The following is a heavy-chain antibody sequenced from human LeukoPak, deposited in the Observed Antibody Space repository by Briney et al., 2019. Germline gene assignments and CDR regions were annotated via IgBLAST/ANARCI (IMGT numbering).Heavy chain of an antibody. J-gene: IGHJ4*02. D-gene: IGHD5-24*01. CDR1: GFIFINFA. Sequence: QSGRSLRLSCAASGFIFINFAMHWVRQAPGKGLEWVAVISNDERNKYYAESVKGRFTISRDNSNSMVYLQMTSLRLEDTAVYYCARPSPPGDGYNPSDQWGQGSLVIVSS. CDR3: ARPSPPGDGYNPSDQ. V-gene: IGHV3-30*04. CDR2: ISNDERNK.